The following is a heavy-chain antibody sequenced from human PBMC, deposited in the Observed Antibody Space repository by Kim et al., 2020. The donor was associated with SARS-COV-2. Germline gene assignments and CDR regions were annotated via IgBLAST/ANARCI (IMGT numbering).Heavy chain of an antibody. CDR2: ISSSSSYI. CDR1: GFTFSSYS. D-gene: IGHD1-26*01. J-gene: IGHJ4*02. Sequence: GGSLRLSCAASGFTFSSYSMNWVRQAPGKGLEWVSSISSSSSYIYYADSVKGRFTISRDNAKNSLYLQMNSLRAEDTAVYYCASTVGATYYFDYWGQGTLVTVSS. CDR3: ASTVGATYYFDY. V-gene: IGHV3-21*01.